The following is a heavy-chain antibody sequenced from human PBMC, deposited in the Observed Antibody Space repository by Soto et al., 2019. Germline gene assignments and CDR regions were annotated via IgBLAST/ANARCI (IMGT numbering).Heavy chain of an antibody. Sequence: GGSLRLSCAASGFTFSSYAMSWVRQAPVKGLEWVSYISSSSTTTYYADSVRGRFTISRDNAKNSLYLQMNSLRAEDTAVYYCARGYSSFDSWGQGTLVTVSS. CDR2: ISSSSTTT. CDR3: ARGYSSFDS. J-gene: IGHJ4*02. V-gene: IGHV3-48*01. CDR1: GFTFSSYA. D-gene: IGHD6-13*01.